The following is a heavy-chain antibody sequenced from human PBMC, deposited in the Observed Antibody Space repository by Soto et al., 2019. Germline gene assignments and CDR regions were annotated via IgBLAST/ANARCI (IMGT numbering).Heavy chain of an antibody. D-gene: IGHD2-21*02. CDR2: IWYDGSNK. V-gene: IGHV3-33*01. CDR3: ARDRGAYCGGDCFPLGY. Sequence: QVQLVESGGGVVQPGRSLRLSCAVSGFIFSSYGMHWVRQAPGKGLEWVAVIWYDGSNKYYADSVKGRFTISRDNSKNTLDLQMNSLRAEDTAVYYCARDRGAYCGGDCFPLGYWGQGTLVTVSS. CDR1: GFIFSSYG. J-gene: IGHJ4*02.